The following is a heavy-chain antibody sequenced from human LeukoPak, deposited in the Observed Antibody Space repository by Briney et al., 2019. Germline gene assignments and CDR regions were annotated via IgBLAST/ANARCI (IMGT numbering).Heavy chain of an antibody. CDR1: GGSISSCGYY. CDR3: AIYCRGTCWSFAC. J-gene: IGHJ4*02. V-gene: IGHV4-39*07. D-gene: IGHD6-19*01. Sequence: RTSETLSLTCTVSGGSISSCGYYWGWIRQPPGKGLVWIWTIYYSGSTCYNPSLKIRVTMSVDTSKNQFSLSLISVTAADTAIYYCAIYCRGTCWSFACWGQGALATVYS. CDR2: IYYSGST.